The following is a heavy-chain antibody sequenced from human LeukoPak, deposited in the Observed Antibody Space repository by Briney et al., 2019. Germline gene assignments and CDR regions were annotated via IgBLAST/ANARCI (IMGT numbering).Heavy chain of an antibody. CDR3: ARDYYGSGSPGYFDY. Sequence: ASVKVSCKASGYTFTSYAMHWVRQAPGQRLEWMGWINAGNGNTKYSQKFQGRVTITRDTSASTAYMELSSLRSEDTAVYYCARDYYGSGSPGYFDYWGQGTLVTVSS. J-gene: IGHJ4*02. D-gene: IGHD3-10*01. CDR2: INAGNGNT. V-gene: IGHV1-3*01. CDR1: GYTFTSYA.